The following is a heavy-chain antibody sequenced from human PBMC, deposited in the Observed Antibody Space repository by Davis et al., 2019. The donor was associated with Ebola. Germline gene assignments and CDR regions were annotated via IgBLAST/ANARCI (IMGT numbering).Heavy chain of an antibody. Sequence: MPSETLSLTCAVYGGSFSGYYWSWIRQPPGKGLEWIGEINHSGSTNYNPSLKGRVFISRDTSKNQFSLTVTSVTAADTAVYYCARSGQLVLDPWGQGTLVTVSS. CDR2: INHSGST. CDR1: GGSFSGYY. V-gene: IGHV4-34*09. CDR3: ARSGQLVLDP. J-gene: IGHJ5*02. D-gene: IGHD5-24*01.